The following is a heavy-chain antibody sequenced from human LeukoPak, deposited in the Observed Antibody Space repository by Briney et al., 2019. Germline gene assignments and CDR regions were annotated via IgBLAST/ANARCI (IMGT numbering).Heavy chain of an antibody. CDR1: GGSISSSSYY. J-gene: IGHJ4*02. Sequence: SETLSLTCTVSGGSISSSSYYWGWIRQPPGKGLEWIGSIYYSGSTYYNPSLKSRVTISVDTSKNQFSLKLSSVTAADTAVYYCASTVLYDFWSGYYLYWGQGTLVTVSS. V-gene: IGHV4-39*01. CDR2: IYYSGST. D-gene: IGHD3-3*01. CDR3: ASTVLYDFWSGYYLY.